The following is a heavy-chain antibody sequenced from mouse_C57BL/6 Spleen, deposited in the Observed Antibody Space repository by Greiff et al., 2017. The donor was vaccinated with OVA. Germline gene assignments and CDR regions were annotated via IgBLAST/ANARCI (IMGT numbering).Heavy chain of an antibody. CDR2: INPSNGGT. CDR1: GYTFTSYW. V-gene: IGHV1-53*01. CDR3: ARWGNYGGGAMDY. J-gene: IGHJ4*01. Sequence: QVQLKQPGPELVKPGASVKLSCKASGYTFTSYWMHWVKQRPGQGLEWIGNINPSNGGTNYNEKFKSKATLTVDKSSSTAYMQLSSLTSEDSAVYYCARWGNYGGGAMDYGGQGTSVTVSS. D-gene: IGHD2-1*01.